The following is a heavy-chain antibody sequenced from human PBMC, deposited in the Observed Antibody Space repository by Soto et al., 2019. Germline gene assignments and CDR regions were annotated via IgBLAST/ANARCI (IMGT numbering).Heavy chain of an antibody. CDR1: GGTFSSYA. CDR3: ATMKGGSQYYYYGMDV. J-gene: IGHJ6*02. D-gene: IGHD3-10*01. Sequence: QVQLVQSGAEVKKPGSSVKVSCKASGGTFSSYAISWVRQAPGQGLEWMGGIIPMFGTADYAQKFQGRVTITADESTSTAYMELSSLRSDDTDVYYCATMKGGSQYYYYGMDVWGQGTTVTVSS. CDR2: IIPMFGTA. V-gene: IGHV1-69*12.